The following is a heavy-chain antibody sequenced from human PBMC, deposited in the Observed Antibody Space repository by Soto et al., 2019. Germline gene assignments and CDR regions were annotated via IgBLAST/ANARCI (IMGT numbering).Heavy chain of an antibody. J-gene: IGHJ4*02. V-gene: IGHV1-18*04. Sequence: QVQLVQSGPEVKNPGASVRVSCVASGYAFTSYGVNWVRQAPGQGLEWMGWIAPHSGRTTYLPKFQGRVTMTADVSTNTGYIELRSLKSDSAGIYFGARAATGSYHSAYWGQGTVVTVSS. CDR2: IAPHSGRT. CDR1: GYAFTSYG. D-gene: IGHD3-10*01. CDR3: ARAATGSYHSAY.